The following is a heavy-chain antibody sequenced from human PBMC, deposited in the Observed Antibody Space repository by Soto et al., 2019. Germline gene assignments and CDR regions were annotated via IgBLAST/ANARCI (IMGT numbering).Heavy chain of an antibody. D-gene: IGHD2-15*01. CDR2: INPSGGST. Sequence: ASVKVSCKASGYTFTSYYMHWVRQAPGQGLEWMGIINPSGGSTSYAQKFQGRVTMTRDTSTSTVYMELSSLRSEDTAVYYCARERVVVKLSDAFDIWGQGTMVTGSS. CDR1: GYTFTSYY. J-gene: IGHJ3*02. CDR3: ARERVVVKLSDAFDI. V-gene: IGHV1-46*01.